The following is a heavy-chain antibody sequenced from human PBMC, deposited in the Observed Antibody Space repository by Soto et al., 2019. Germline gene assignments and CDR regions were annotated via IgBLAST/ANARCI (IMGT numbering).Heavy chain of an antibody. CDR2: IYYSGST. CDR1: GGSISSGDYY. V-gene: IGHV4-30-4*01. CDR3: ARDYGSGSSGFDP. Sequence: SETLSLTCTVSGGSISSGDYYWSWIRQPPGKGLEWIGYIYYSGSTYYNPSLKSRVTISVDTSKNQFSLKLSSVTAADTAVYYCARDYGSGSSGFDPWGQGTLVTVSS. D-gene: IGHD3-10*01. J-gene: IGHJ5*02.